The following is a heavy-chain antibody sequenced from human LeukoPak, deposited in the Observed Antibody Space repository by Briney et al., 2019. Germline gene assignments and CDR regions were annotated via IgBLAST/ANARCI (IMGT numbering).Heavy chain of an antibody. D-gene: IGHD3-22*01. CDR3: ACPDYYDSSGYYHDAFDI. J-gene: IGHJ3*02. V-gene: IGHV1-18*01. Sequence: ASVKVSCKASGYTFTSYGISWVRQAPGQGLEWMGWISAYNGNTNYAQKFQGRVTITADESTSTAYMELSSLRSEDTAVYYCACPDYYDSSGYYHDAFDIWGQGTMVTVSS. CDR2: ISAYNGNT. CDR1: GYTFTSYG.